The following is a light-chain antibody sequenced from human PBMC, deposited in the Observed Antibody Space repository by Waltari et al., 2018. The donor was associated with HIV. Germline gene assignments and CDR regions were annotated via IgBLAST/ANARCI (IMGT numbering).Light chain of an antibody. CDR1: QSISSY. CDR2: DAS. CDR3: QHRSSWPRGT. J-gene: IGKJ2*01. Sequence: EIVLTQSPDTLSLSPGERATLSCRASQSISSYLAWYQQKPGQAPRLLIYDASNRATGIPARFSGSGSATDFTPTISSLEPEDFAVYYCQHRSSWPRGTFGQGTKLEIK. V-gene: IGKV3-11*01.